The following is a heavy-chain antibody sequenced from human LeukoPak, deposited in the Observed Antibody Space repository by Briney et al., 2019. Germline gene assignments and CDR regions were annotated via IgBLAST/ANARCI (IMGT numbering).Heavy chain of an antibody. D-gene: IGHD6-6*01. CDR2: ISYDGSNK. CDR3: ARIGSRSWYYFDN. V-gene: IGHV3-30*04. J-gene: IGHJ4*02. CDR1: GFTFSSYA. Sequence: GGSLRLPCAASGFTFSSYAMHWVRQAPGKGLEWVAVISYDGSNKYYADSVKGRFTISRDNSKNTLYLQMNSLRAEDTAVYYCARIGSRSWYYFDNWGQGTLVTVSS.